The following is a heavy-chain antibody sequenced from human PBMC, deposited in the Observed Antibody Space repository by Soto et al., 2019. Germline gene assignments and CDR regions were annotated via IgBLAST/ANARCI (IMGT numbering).Heavy chain of an antibody. J-gene: IGHJ5*02. CDR1: GGSISSSSYY. CDR2: IYYSGST. CDR3: ARDWNDFWSGAIWFDP. Sequence: SETLSLTCTVSGGSISSSSYYWGWIRQPPGKGLEWIGSIYYSGSTYYNPSLKSRVTISVDTSKNQFSLKLSSVTAADTAVYYCARDWNDFWSGAIWFDPWGRGTLVTVSS. V-gene: IGHV4-39*02. D-gene: IGHD3-3*01.